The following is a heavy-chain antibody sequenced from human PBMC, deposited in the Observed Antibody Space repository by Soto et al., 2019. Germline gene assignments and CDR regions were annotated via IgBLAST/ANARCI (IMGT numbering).Heavy chain of an antibody. J-gene: IGHJ6*03. CDR3: AKDFCSGGRCYPNYYYFMDV. CDR2: ISWNSGST. D-gene: IGHD2-15*01. CDR1: GFTFDEHA. Sequence: AGGSLRLSCAASGFTFDEHAMHWVRQAPGRGLEWVSGISWNSGSTAYADSVKGRFTISRDTAKNSLFLQMNSLRVEDTALYYCAKDFCSGGRCYPNYYYFMDVWGKGTTVTVSS. V-gene: IGHV3-9*01.